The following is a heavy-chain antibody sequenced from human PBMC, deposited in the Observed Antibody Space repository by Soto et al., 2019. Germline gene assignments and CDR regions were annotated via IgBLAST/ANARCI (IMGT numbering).Heavy chain of an antibody. CDR3: AKELMGQLVRGDAFDI. D-gene: IGHD6-6*01. Sequence: GGSLRLSCAASGFTFSSYGMHWVRQAPGKGLEWVAVISYDGSNKYYADSVKGRFTISRDNSKNTLYLQMNSLRAEDTAVYYCAKELMGQLVRGDAFDIWGQGTMVTVSS. CDR1: GFTFSSYG. J-gene: IGHJ3*02. CDR2: ISYDGSNK. V-gene: IGHV3-30*18.